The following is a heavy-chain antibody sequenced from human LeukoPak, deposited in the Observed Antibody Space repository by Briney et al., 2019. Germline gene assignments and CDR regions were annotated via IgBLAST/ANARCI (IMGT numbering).Heavy chain of an antibody. CDR1: GFTFSSYE. V-gene: IGHV3-7*01. D-gene: IGHD5-24*01. CDR3: AREMDYMDV. CDR2: IKQDGSEK. Sequence: GGSLRLSCAASGFTFSSYEMNWVRQAPGKGLEWVANIKQDGSEKYYVDSVKGRFTISRDNAKNSLYLQMNSLRAEDTAVYYCAREMDYMDVWGKGTTVTVSS. J-gene: IGHJ6*03.